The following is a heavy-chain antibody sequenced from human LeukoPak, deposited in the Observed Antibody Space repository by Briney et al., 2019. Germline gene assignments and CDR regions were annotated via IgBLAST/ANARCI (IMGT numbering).Heavy chain of an antibody. V-gene: IGHV3-7*01. CDR3: AKVYQSTSGRAIDY. J-gene: IGHJ4*02. D-gene: IGHD2-2*01. CDR2: IKQDGSAK. Sequence: GGSLRLSCAASGFTLSSYWMSWVRQAPGKGLEWVANIKQDGSAKDYVDSVKGRFTISRENAKNSLYLQMNSLRVDDTAIYYCAKVYQSTSGRAIDYWGQGTLVTVSS. CDR1: GFTLSSYW.